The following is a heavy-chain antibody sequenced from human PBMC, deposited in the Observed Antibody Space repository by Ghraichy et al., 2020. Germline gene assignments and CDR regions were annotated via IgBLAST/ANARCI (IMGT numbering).Heavy chain of an antibody. CDR1: GFTFSSYS. D-gene: IGHD3-22*01. CDR3: ARDGYYYDSREGFDY. V-gene: IGHV3-21*01. Sequence: GGSLRLSCAASGFTFSSYSMNWVRQAPGKGLEWVSSISSSSSYIYYADSVKGRFTISRDNANNSLYLQMNSLRAEDTAVYYCARDGYYYDSREGFDYWGQGTLVTVSS. CDR2: ISSSSSYI. J-gene: IGHJ4*02.